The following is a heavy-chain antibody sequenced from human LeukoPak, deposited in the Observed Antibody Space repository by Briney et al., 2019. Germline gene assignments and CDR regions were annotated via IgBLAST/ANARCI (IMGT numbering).Heavy chain of an antibody. CDR3: AKEPTPGIAAAGPFDY. CDR2: ISGSGGST. CDR1: GFTFSSYA. Sequence: GGSLRLSCAASGFTFSSYAMSWVRQAPGKGLEWVSAISGSGGSTYYADSEKGRFTISRDNSKNTLYLQMNSLIAEDTAVYYCAKEPTPGIAAAGPFDYWGQGTLVTVSS. J-gene: IGHJ4*02. D-gene: IGHD6-13*01. V-gene: IGHV3-23*01.